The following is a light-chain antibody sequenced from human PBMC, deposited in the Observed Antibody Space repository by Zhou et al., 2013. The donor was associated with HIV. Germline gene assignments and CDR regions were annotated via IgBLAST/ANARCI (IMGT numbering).Light chain of an antibody. CDR1: QGVSTN. CDR2: GAS. J-gene: IGKJ5*01. Sequence: IVMTQSPATLSLSPGERATLSCRASQGVSTNLAWYQQKGGQAPRLLIYGASTRATGIPARFSGSGSGTDFTLTISSLEPEDFAVYYCQQRSNWPPLFGQGTRLEIK. V-gene: IGKV3-11*01. CDR3: QQRSNWPPL.